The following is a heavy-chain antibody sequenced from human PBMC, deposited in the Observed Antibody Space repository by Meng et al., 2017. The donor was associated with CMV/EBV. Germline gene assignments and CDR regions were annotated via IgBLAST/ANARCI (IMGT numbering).Heavy chain of an antibody. CDR1: GYTFTSYD. V-gene: IGHV1-8*03. Sequence: ASVKVSCKASGYTFTSYDINWVRQATGQGLEWMGWMNPNSGNTGYAQKFQGRVTITRNTSISTAYMELSSLRSEDTAVYYCARDFANEGVYYYDYYYGMDVWGQGTTVTVSS. D-gene: IGHD3-10*01. CDR3: ARDFANEGVYYYDYYYGMDV. CDR2: MNPNSGNT. J-gene: IGHJ6*02.